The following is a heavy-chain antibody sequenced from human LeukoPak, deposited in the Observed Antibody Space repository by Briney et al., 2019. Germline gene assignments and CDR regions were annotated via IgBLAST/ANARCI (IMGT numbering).Heavy chain of an antibody. CDR1: GFTFSSYG. J-gene: IGHJ4*02. CDR2: IRYDGSNK. D-gene: IGHD2-15*01. CDR3: ASIVVVVAAADY. Sequence: PGGSLRLSCAASGFTFSSYGMHWVRQAPGKGLEWVAFIRYDGSNKYYADSVKGRFTISRDNSKNTLYLQMNSLRAEDTAVYYWASIVVVVAAADYGGQGTLVTASS. V-gene: IGHV3-30*02.